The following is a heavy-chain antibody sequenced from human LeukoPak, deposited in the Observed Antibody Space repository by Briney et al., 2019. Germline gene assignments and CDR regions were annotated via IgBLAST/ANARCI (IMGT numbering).Heavy chain of an antibody. CDR2: INHSGST. CDR1: GGSISSGGYY. CDR3: ARHRVSSSWTPGFDY. V-gene: IGHV4-39*01. D-gene: IGHD6-13*01. J-gene: IGHJ4*02. Sequence: PSQTLSLTCTVSGGSISSGGYYWSWIRQPPGKGLEWIGEINHSGSTNYNPSLKSRVTISVDTSKNQFSLKLSSVTAADTAVYYCARHRVSSSWTPGFDYRGQGTLVTVSS.